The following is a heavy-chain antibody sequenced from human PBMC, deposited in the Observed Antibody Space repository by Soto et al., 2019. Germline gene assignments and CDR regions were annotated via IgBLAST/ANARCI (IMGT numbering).Heavy chain of an antibody. CDR1: GNTFSRYD. J-gene: IGHJ5*02. V-gene: IGHV1-46*01. CDR2: INPSGDSA. D-gene: IGHD6-6*01. Sequence: QVQLVQSGAEVKKPGASVKVSCKASGNTFSRYDMHWVRQAPGQGLEWMGIINPSGDSASYAQKFRGRVTLTTDTLTSTVYMELASLTSDDTAVYYCARDGGPRLEPPISSGDLWGQGTLVTVSS. CDR3: ARDGGPRLEPPISSGDL.